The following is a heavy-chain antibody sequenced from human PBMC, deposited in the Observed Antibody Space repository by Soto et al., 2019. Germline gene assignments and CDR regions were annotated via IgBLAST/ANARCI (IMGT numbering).Heavy chain of an antibody. D-gene: IGHD5-18*01. V-gene: IGHV1-69*13. CDR3: ARAVGIGYSYGSYYFDY. J-gene: IGHJ4*02. CDR1: GGTFSSYA. CDR2: IIPIFGTA. Sequence: RASVKVSCKASGGTFSSYAISWVRQAPGQGLEWMGGIIPIFGTANYAQKFQGRVTITADESTSTAYMELSSLRSEDTAVYYCARAVGIGYSYGSYYFDYWGKGTLVTVS.